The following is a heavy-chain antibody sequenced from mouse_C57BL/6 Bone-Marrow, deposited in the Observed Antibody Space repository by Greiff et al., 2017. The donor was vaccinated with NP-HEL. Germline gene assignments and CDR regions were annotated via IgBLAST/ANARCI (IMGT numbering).Heavy chain of an antibody. J-gene: IGHJ3*01. CDR1: GFSFNTYA. V-gene: IGHV10-1*01. Sequence: EVQLVESGGGLVQPKGSLKLSCAASGFSFNTYAMNWVRQAPGQGLEWVARIRSKSNNYATNYADSVKDRFTISRADSESMLYLQMNNLKTEDTAMYCCVRQGGTWFAYWGQGTLVTVSA. CDR2: IRSKSNNYAT. CDR3: VRQGGTWFAY.